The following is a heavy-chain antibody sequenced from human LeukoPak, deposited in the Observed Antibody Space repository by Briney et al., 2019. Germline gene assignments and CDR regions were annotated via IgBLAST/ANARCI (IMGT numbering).Heavy chain of an antibody. J-gene: IGHJ2*01. Sequence: SETLSLTCAVSGGSISSSYWWSWVRQPPGKGLEWIGEIYHSGSTNYNPSLKSRVTISVDTSKNQFSLKLSSVTAADTAVYYCARDGRDIVVVPAARYFDLWGRGTLVTVSS. CDR1: GGSISSSYW. CDR3: ARDGRDIVVVPAARYFDL. V-gene: IGHV4-4*02. CDR2: IYHSGST. D-gene: IGHD2-2*01.